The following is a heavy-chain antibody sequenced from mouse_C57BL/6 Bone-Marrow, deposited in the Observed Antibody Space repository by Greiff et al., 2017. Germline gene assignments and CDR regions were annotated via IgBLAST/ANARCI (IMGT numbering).Heavy chain of an antibody. J-gene: IGHJ1*03. CDR1: GYTFTSYS. CDR3: ARLPLYYSCSSYPHWYLDV. CDR2: IYTSDSET. Sequence: VQLQQPGAELVRPGCSLKLSCTASGYTFTSYSMAWVQQTPGQGLEWIANIYTSDSETHYTQKFKDRFTFTIDKSCNTAYMQLSSLTSEDSAVYYGARLPLYYSCSSYPHWYLDVWGTGTTVTVSS. V-gene: IGHV1-61*01. D-gene: IGHD1-1*01.